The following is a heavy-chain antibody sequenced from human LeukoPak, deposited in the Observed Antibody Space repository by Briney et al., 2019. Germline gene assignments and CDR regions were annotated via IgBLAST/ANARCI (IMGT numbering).Heavy chain of an antibody. J-gene: IGHJ4*02. D-gene: IGHD2-8*02. CDR1: GFTFSSYG. CDR3: ATYRQVLLPFES. V-gene: IGHV3-23*01. Sequence: GGSLRLSCAASGFTFSSYGMSWVRQAPGKGLEWVSAISGSGGSTYYADSVKGRFTIFRDNSKNTLYLQMNSLRAEDTAIYYCATYRQVLLPFESWGQGTLVTVSS. CDR2: ISGSGGST.